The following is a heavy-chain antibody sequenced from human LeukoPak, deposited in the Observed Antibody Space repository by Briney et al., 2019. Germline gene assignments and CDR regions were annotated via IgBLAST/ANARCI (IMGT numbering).Heavy chain of an antibody. CDR2: IYHSGST. D-gene: IGHD2-15*01. CDR3: ARGNCSGGSCSKDDWFDP. J-gene: IGHJ5*02. Sequence: SQTLSLTCAVSGGSISSGGYSWSWIRRPPGKGLEWIGYIYHSGSTYYNPSLKSRVTISVDRSKNQFSLKLSSVTAADTAVYYCARGNCSGGSCSKDDWFDPWGQGTLVTVSS. V-gene: IGHV4-30-2*01. CDR1: GGSISSGGYS.